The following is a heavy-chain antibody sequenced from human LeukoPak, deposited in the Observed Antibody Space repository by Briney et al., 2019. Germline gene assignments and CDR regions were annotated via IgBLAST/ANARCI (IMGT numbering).Heavy chain of an antibody. Sequence: PSQTLSLTCTVSGGSISSGSYYWSWIRQPAGKGLEWIGRIYTSGGTNYNPSLKSRVTISVDTSKNQMSLKLSSVTAADTAVYYCARDLRLQWFGEFGYWGQGILVTVSS. V-gene: IGHV4-61*02. CDR1: GGSISSGSYY. D-gene: IGHD3-10*01. J-gene: IGHJ4*02. CDR3: ARDLRLQWFGEFGY. CDR2: IYTSGGT.